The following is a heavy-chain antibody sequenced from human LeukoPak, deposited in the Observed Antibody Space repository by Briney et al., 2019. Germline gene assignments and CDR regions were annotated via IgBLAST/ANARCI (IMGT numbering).Heavy chain of an antibody. CDR1: GGSFSDYY. Sequence: SETLSLTCAVYGGSFSDYYWSWIRQPPGKGLEWIGEINHSGSTNYNPSLKSRVTISVDTSKNQFSLKLSSVTAADTAVYYCARHTYAFDIWGQGTMVTVSS. J-gene: IGHJ3*02. V-gene: IGHV4-34*01. CDR2: INHSGST. CDR3: ARHTYAFDI. D-gene: IGHD2-2*02.